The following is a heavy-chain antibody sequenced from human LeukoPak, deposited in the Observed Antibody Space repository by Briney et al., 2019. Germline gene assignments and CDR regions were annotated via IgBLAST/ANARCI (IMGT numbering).Heavy chain of an antibody. D-gene: IGHD6-13*01. CDR2: IYYTGTT. J-gene: IGHJ5*02. V-gene: IGHV4-39*01. CDR3: AQSLGSSNWIGNWFDP. Sequence: PSETLSLTCTVSGGSISSSSHSWGWIRQPPGKGLEWTGSIYYTGTTYYNPSLKSRVTISVDTSKNQFSLKLNSVTAADTAVYYCAQSLGSSNWIGNWFDPWGQGTLSPSPQ. CDR1: GGSISSSSHS.